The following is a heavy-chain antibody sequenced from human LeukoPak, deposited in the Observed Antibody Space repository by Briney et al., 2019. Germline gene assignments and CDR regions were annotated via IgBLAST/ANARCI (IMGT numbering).Heavy chain of an antibody. D-gene: IGHD5-18*01. J-gene: IGHJ4*02. Sequence: GASVKVSCKASGGTFSSYAISWVRQAPGQGLKWMGGIIPIFGTANYAQKFQGRVTITTDESTSTAYMKLSSLRSEHTAVYYCARDPGNTYGYGYWGQGTLVTVSS. CDR1: GGTFSSYA. CDR2: IIPIFGTA. V-gene: IGHV1-69*05. CDR3: ARDPGNTYGYGY.